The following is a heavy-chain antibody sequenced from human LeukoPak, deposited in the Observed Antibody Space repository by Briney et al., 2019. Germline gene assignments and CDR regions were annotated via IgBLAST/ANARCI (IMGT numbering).Heavy chain of an antibody. J-gene: IGHJ4*02. CDR1: GFTFSSYA. Sequence: GGSLRLSCAASGFTFSSYAMHWVRQAPGKGLEWVAVISYDGSNKYYAGSVKGRFTISRDNSKNTLYLQMNSLRADDTAVYYCAKESPRFDYWGQGTLVTVSS. V-gene: IGHV3-30-3*01. CDR2: ISYDGSNK. CDR3: AKESPRFDY.